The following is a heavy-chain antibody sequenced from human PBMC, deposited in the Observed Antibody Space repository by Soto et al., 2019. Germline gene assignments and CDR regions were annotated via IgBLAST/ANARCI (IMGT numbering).Heavy chain of an antibody. CDR2: IDGAAATT. D-gene: IGHD1-26*01. J-gene: IGHJ4*02. CDR1: GFTFNNKW. Sequence: GESLKISCTASGFTFNNKWMHWVRQAPGKGLVWLSRIDGAAATTNYADSVKGRFTISRDNAKNIVFLHVNGLTDEDTAVYYCARGGAMGVDYWAQGTLVTVSS. CDR3: ARGGAMGVDY. V-gene: IGHV3-74*01.